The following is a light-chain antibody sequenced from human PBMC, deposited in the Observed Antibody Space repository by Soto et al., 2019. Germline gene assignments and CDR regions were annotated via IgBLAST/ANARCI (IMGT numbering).Light chain of an antibody. CDR3: CSYAASYTLV. V-gene: IGLV2-11*01. CDR2: DVT. Sequence: QSVLAQPRSVSGSPGQSVTIPCSGTSSDVGGYNSVSWYQQFPGKAPKLMIYDVTKRPSGVPDRFSGSKSGNTASLTISGLQAEDEADYYCCSYAASYTLVFGGGTKVTVL. J-gene: IGLJ2*01. CDR1: SSDVGGYNS.